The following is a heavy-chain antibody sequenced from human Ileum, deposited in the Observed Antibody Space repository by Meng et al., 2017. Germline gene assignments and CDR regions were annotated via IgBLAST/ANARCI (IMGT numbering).Heavy chain of an antibody. CDR2: MFHTGSI. CDR1: GGCIDSNNG. V-gene: IGHV4-4*01. CDR3: ARETYIGNTGHYYVDS. Sequence: GPGMGKRPGTLARPCGESGGCIDSNNGWSWDRQPPGKGLEWIADMFHTGSINYNPSFKGRVTVSVDRSKNQFALEFTSVTAADTAVYFCARETYIGNTGHYYVDSWGRGTLVTVSS. J-gene: IGHJ4*02. D-gene: IGHD3-22*01.